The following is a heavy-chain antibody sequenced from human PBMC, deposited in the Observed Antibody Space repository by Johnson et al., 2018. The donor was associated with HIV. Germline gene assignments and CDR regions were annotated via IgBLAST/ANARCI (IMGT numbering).Heavy chain of an antibody. Sequence: QVQLVESGGNLVQPGGSLRLSCAASGFTFSSYAMHWVRQAPGKGLEWVEVISYDGSNKYYADSVKGRFTISRDNSKNTLYLQMNSLRAEDTAVYYCARDRGAFDIWGQGTMVTVSS. CDR2: ISYDGSNK. J-gene: IGHJ3*02. CDR1: GFTFSSYA. V-gene: IGHV3-30*04. CDR3: ARDRGAFDI.